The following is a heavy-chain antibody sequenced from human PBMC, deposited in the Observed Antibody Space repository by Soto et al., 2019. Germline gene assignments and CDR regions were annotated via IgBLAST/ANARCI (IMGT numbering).Heavy chain of an antibody. J-gene: IGHJ4*02. CDR2: INHSGST. CDR3: CPRGVVAGPRGY. D-gene: IGHD2-15*01. V-gene: IGHV4-34*01. CDR1: DGSFSDFY. Sequence: SETLSLTCAVYDGSFSDFYWTWIRQRPGEGLEWIGEINHSGSTNYNPSLESRVAISVDTSKNQFSLNLTSVTAADTAVYYCCPRGVVAGPRGYWGQGTQV.